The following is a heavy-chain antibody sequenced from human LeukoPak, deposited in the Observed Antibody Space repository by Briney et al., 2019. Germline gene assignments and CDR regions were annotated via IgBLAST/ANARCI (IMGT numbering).Heavy chain of an antibody. V-gene: IGHV4-39*01. CDR3: VKSGGYGLIDY. CDR1: GGSISSSTYY. CDR2: IYYSGNT. J-gene: IGHJ4*02. Sequence: SETLSLTCTVSGGSISSSTYYWGWIRQPPGKGLEWIGNIYYSGNTYYNPSLKSRVAISVDTSKNQFSLRLNSVTAADTAMYFCVKSGGYGLIDYWGQGTLVTVSS. D-gene: IGHD1-26*01.